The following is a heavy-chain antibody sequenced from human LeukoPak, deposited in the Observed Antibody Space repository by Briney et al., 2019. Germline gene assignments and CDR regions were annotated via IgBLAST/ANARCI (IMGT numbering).Heavy chain of an antibody. CDR3: AREGIAAAGESIDY. D-gene: IGHD6-13*01. J-gene: IGHJ4*02. Sequence: PGGSLRLSCAASGLRFSDYYVSWIRQAPGKGLQWVSYISSGGDIMHYADSVKGRFTISRDNAKNLLYLQMNSLRAEDTAVYYCAREGIAAAGESIDYWGQGTLVTVSS. V-gene: IGHV3-11*01. CDR1: GLRFSDYY. CDR2: ISSGGDIM.